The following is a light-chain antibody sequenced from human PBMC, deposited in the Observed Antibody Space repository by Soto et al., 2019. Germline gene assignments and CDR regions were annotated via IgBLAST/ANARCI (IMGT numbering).Light chain of an antibody. V-gene: IGLV3-21*02. J-gene: IGLJ2*01. CDR2: DDR. CDR1: RLGSKS. Sequence: SYELTQPPSVSVAPGQTGTITYGAGRLGSKSVHWFRQRPGQAPVLVVNDDRERPSGIPERVSGSNSGNTATLTISRVEAGDEAEYYCHVWDSSSDHPFGGVTNLTVL. CDR3: HVWDSSSDHP.